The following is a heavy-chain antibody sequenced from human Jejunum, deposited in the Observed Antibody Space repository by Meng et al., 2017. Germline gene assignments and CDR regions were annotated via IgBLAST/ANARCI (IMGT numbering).Heavy chain of an antibody. Sequence: GESLKISCAASGFMFSDLWMHWVRQVPGKGLVWVSRINSDSSVAIYADSVKGRFTISRDNAKNTLYLEMNSLRAEDTGVYYCTRDPLAYGTSFEHWGQGTLVTVSS. CDR1: GFMFSDLW. V-gene: IGHV3-74*01. D-gene: IGHD3/OR15-3a*01. CDR3: TRDPLAYGTSFEH. J-gene: IGHJ4*02. CDR2: INSDSSVA.